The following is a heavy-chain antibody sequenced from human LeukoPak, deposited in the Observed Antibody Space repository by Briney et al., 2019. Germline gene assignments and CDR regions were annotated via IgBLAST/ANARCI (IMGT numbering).Heavy chain of an antibody. CDR2: IYYSGST. V-gene: IGHV4-39*01. Sequence: SETLSLTCTVSGGSISSSSYYWGWIRQPPGKGLEWIGSIYYSGSTYYNPSLKSRVTISVDTSKNQLSLKLSSVTAADTAVYYCASTSGSYLDYFDYWGQGTLVTVSS. D-gene: IGHD1-26*01. J-gene: IGHJ4*02. CDR3: ASTSGSYLDYFDY. CDR1: GGSISSSSYY.